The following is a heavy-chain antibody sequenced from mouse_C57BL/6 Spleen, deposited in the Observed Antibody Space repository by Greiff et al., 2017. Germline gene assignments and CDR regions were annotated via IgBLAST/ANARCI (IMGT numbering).Heavy chain of an antibody. CDR1: GYTFTSYW. CDR2: IDPSDSYT. Sequence: VQLQQSGAELVMPGASVKLSCKASGYTFTSYWMHWVKQRPGQGLEWIGEIDPSDSYTNYNRKFKGKSTLTVDKSSSTAYMQLSSLTSEDSAVYYCARSSITTVYYFDYWGQGTTLTVSS. D-gene: IGHD1-1*01. V-gene: IGHV1-69*01. CDR3: ARSSITTVYYFDY. J-gene: IGHJ2*01.